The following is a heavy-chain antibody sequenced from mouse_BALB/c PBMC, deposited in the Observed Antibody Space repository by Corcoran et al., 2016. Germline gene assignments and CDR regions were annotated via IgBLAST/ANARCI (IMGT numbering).Heavy chain of an antibody. CDR3: ASLITFYHPMDY. CDR1: GYTFTNYG. J-gene: IGHJ4*01. V-gene: IGHV9-3-1*01. Sequence: QIQLVQSGPELKNPGETVKISCKASGYTFTNYGMNWVKQAPGKGLKWMGWINTYTGEPTYADDFKGRFAFSLETSASTAYLRINNLKNEDTATYFCASLITFYHPMDYWGQGSSVTVSS. CDR2: INTYTGEP. D-gene: IGHD2-4*01.